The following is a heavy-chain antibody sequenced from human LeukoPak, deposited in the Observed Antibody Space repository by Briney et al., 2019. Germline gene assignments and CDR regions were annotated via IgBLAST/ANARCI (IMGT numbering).Heavy chain of an antibody. D-gene: IGHD5-24*01. CDR1: GGSFSPSH. V-gene: IGHV4-59*01. J-gene: IGHJ4*02. CDR2: ICDNGNT. Sequence: PSETLSLTCTFSGGSFSPSHWSWIRQPPGKGLEWIGVICDNGNTDYNPSLKSRVTISVDTSKSQFSLKLSSLAAADTAVYYCATGRDPYKTGHWGQGTLVTVSS. CDR3: ATGRDPYKTGH.